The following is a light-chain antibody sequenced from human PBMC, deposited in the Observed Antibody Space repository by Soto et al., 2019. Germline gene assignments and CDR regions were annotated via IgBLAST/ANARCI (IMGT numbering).Light chain of an antibody. CDR2: KAS. V-gene: IGKV1-5*03. CDR3: QHYNSYSEA. Sequence: DIQMTQSPSTLSGSVGDRVTITCRASQTISSWLAWYQQKPGKAPKLLIYKASTLKSGVPSGFSGSGSGTEFTLTISSLRPDDFATYYCQHYNSYSEAFGQGTKVDIK. CDR1: QTISSW. J-gene: IGKJ1*01.